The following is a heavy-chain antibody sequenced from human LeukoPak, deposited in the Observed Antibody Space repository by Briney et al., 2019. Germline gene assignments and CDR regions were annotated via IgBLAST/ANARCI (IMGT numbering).Heavy chain of an antibody. D-gene: IGHD6-13*01. Sequence: GGSLSLSCAASGFPFSSYGMHWVRQAPGKGLEWVAFIRYDGSNKYYADSVKGRFTISRDNSKNTLYLQMNSLRAEDTAVYYCAKGRPTHYSSSWQEYFQHWGQGTLVTVSS. CDR1: GFPFSSYG. V-gene: IGHV3-30*02. CDR3: AKGRPTHYSSSWQEYFQH. CDR2: IRYDGSNK. J-gene: IGHJ1*01.